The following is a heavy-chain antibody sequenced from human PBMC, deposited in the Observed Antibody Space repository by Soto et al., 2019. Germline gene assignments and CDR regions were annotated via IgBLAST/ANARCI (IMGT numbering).Heavy chain of an antibody. CDR3: AKDLLAQLWLLHYYYYGMDV. D-gene: IGHD5-18*01. CDR2: ISYDGSNK. Sequence: VAVISYDGSNKYYADSVKGRFTISRDNSKNTLYLQMNSLRAEDTAVYYCAKDLLAQLWLLHYYYYGMDVWGQGTTVTVSS. V-gene: IGHV3-30*18. J-gene: IGHJ6*02.